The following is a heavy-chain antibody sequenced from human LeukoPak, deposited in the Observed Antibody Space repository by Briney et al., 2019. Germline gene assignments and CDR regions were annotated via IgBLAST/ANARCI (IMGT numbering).Heavy chain of an antibody. Sequence: GGSLRLSCAASGFTFSSYEMNWVRQAPGKGLEWVSYISSSGSTIYYADSVKGRFTISRDNAKSSLYPQMNSLRAEDTSVYYCARGWLRLVYYGMDVWGKGTTVTVSS. J-gene: IGHJ6*04. D-gene: IGHD5-12*01. CDR1: GFTFSSYE. V-gene: IGHV3-48*03. CDR3: ARGWLRLVYYGMDV. CDR2: ISSSGSTI.